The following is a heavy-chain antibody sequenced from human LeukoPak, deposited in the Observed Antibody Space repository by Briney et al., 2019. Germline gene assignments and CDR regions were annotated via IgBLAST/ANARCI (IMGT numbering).Heavy chain of an antibody. CDR1: GFTFSDYY. J-gene: IGHJ4*02. D-gene: IGHD6-13*01. CDR2: ISSSDGTT. V-gene: IGHV3-11*01. CDR3: VRVGSIAAAGSVDY. Sequence: GGSLRLSCAASGFTFSDYYMSWIRQAPGQGLESVSYISSSDGTTYSADSVRGRITISRDNAKTSMYLHMNSLRAEATAVYYCVRVGSIAAAGSVDYWGQGTLVTVSS.